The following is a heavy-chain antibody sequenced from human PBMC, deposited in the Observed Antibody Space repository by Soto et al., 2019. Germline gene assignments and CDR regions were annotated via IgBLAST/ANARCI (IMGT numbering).Heavy chain of an antibody. Sequence: SATLSDTCTGSGGSIISYYWSWIRQPPGQGMEWIGYIYYSGSTNYNPSLKSRVTISVDTSKNQFSLKLSSVTAADTAVYYCAIDGYNIYDFDYWCQGSVVTV. J-gene: IGHJ4*02. CDR2: IYYSGST. D-gene: IGHD5-12*01. CDR1: GGSIISYY. V-gene: IGHV4-59*01. CDR3: AIDGYNIYDFDY.